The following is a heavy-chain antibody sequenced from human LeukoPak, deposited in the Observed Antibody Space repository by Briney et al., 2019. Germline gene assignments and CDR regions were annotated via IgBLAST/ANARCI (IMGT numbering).Heavy chain of an antibody. V-gene: IGHV3-7*01. J-gene: IGHJ4*02. CDR3: ARGRGIAL. CDR1: GFTLSNFW. CDR2: IEDDGNKK. D-gene: IGHD6-13*01. Sequence: GESLRLSCATSGFTLSNFWMNWVRQAPGKGLEWVANIEDDGNKKNYVDSVRGRFTISRDNVKNSIYLQMNSLRADDTAVYYCARGRGIALWGQGTLVTVSS.